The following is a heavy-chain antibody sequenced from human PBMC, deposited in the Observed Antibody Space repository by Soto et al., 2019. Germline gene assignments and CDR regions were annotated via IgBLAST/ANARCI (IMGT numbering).Heavy chain of an antibody. CDR3: DRAPPYHKVNWFDP. CDR2: IYYSGIT. J-gene: IGHJ5*02. Sequence: QERLQESGPGLVRPSQTLSLTCSVSGDSLSSGGYYWNWIRQRPGKGLEWIGYIYYSGITYYNPSLQSRVTMSIDTSNSQFSLKLSSVTVADTAVYYCDRAPPYHKVNWFDPWGQGILVTVSS. CDR1: GDSLSSGGYY. V-gene: IGHV4-31*03.